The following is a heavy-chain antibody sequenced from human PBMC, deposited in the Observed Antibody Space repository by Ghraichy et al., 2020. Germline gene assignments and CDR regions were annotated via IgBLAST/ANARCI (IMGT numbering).Heavy chain of an antibody. CDR3: ARASYSGSSAEY. D-gene: IGHD1-26*01. CDR2: SYYSETA. CDR1: GDSISYYY. Sequence: SETLSLTCTVSGDSISYYYWNWIRQPPGKGLEWIGYSYYSETANYNPSLKSRVTISVDMSKNQFSLSVTSVTAADTAVYYCARASYSGSSAEYWGQGTLVTVSS. V-gene: IGHV4-59*01. J-gene: IGHJ4*02.